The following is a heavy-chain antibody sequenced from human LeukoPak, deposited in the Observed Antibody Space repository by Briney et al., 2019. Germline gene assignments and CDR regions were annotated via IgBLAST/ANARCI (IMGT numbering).Heavy chain of an antibody. CDR3: AKSRAAATTLLFDY. Sequence: PGGSLRLSCAASGFTFSSYAMSWVRQAPGKGLEWVSAISGSGGSTYYADSVKGRFTISRDNSKNTLSLQMNSLGVEDTALYYCAKSRAAATTLLFDYWGQGTLVTVSS. J-gene: IGHJ4*02. CDR1: GFTFSSYA. D-gene: IGHD6-13*01. CDR2: ISGSGGST. V-gene: IGHV3-23*01.